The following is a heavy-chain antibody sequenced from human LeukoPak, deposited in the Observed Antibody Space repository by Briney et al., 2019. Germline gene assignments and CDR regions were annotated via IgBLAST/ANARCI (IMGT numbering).Heavy chain of an antibody. CDR1: GFTFRNCG. V-gene: IGHV3-23*01. D-gene: IGHD3-10*01. J-gene: IGHJ4*02. CDR2: ISGSDDGT. Sequence: TGGSLRLSCVASGFTFRNCGMTWVRKAPGKGLEWVSTISGSDDGTYYADSVRGRFTISRDNSKNTLYLQMKALRDEDTATYYCAKRGPIYSSTPGNYFDYWGQGTLVTVSS. CDR3: AKRGPIYSSTPGNYFDY.